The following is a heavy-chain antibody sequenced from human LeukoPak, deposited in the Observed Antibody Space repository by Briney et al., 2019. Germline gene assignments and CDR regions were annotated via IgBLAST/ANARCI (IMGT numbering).Heavy chain of an antibody. V-gene: IGHV4-34*01. CDR1: GGSFGGYY. D-gene: IGHD5-18*01. Sequence: SETLSLTCAVYGGSFGGYYWSWIRQPPGKGLEWIGEINHSGSTNYNPSLKSRVTISVDTSKNQFSLKLSSVTAADTAVYYCAREGRIQLWSPYYFDYWGQGTLVTVSS. CDR3: AREGRIQLWSPYYFDY. CDR2: INHSGST. J-gene: IGHJ4*02.